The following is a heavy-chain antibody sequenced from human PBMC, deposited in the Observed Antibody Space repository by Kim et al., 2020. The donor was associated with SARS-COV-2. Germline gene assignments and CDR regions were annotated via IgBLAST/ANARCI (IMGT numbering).Heavy chain of an antibody. CDR2: ISISSNTI. V-gene: IGHV3-48*04. CDR1: GFTFSSYS. D-gene: IGHD3-22*01. CDR3: VRRYYHDSSGYYH. Sequence: GGSLRLSCAASGFTFSSYSMNWVRQAPGKGPEWVSYISISSNTINYADSVKGRFTISRDNAKNSLYLQMNSLRAEDTAVYYCVRRYYHDSSGYYHWGQGTLVTVSS. J-gene: IGHJ5*02.